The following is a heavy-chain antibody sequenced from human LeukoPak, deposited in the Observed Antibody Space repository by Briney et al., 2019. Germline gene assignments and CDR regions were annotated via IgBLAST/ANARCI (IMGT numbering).Heavy chain of an antibody. J-gene: IGHJ5*02. CDR2: IYYSGST. CDR3: ARVGILRFPSNWFDP. Sequence: SVTLSLTCTVSGASISSYYWSWIRQPPGKGLEWIGYIYYSGSTRYNPSLKSRVTISVDTSRNQFSLKLSSVTAADTAVYYCARVGILRFPSNWFDPWGQGTLVTVSS. V-gene: IGHV4-59*01. CDR1: GASISSYY. D-gene: IGHD3-3*01.